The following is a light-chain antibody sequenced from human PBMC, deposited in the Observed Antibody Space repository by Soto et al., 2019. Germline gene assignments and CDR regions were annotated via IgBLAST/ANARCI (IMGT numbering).Light chain of an antibody. J-gene: IGKJ4*01. CDR3: QQYEKVGLT. CDR2: DGS. Sequence: DIQMTQSPSSLSASVGDRVTITCQASQDISNYLNWYQQKQGEAPKLLISDGSNLETGVPSRFSGSGSGTHFTFTISSLQPEDFATYHCQQYEKVGLTFGGGTKVEIK. CDR1: QDISNY. V-gene: IGKV1-33*01.